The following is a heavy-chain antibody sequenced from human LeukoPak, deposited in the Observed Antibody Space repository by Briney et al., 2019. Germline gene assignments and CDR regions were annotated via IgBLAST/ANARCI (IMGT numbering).Heavy chain of an antibody. CDR2: IYYSGST. V-gene: IGHV4-59*01. J-gene: IGHJ4*02. D-gene: IGHD3-3*01. Sequence: SETLSLTCTVSGGYISGYYWSWIRQPPGKGLEWIGYIYYSGSTNYNPSLKSRVTISVDTSKNQFSLNLSSVTAADTAVYYCARSGKYYDAIDYWGQGTLVTVSS. CDR1: GGYISGYY. CDR3: ARSGKYYDAIDY.